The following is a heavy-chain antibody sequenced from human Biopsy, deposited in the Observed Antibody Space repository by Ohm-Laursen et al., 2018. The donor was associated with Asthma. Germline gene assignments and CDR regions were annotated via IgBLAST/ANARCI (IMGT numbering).Heavy chain of an antibody. Sequence: SLRLSCTASGFNFEDYVMHWVRQAPGKGLEWVSGISWNSRSIGYGDSVRGRFTISRDNAKTSLYLQMNRLRDGDTAVYFCAKNSRRGSHDPFDIWGQGTMVTVSS. CDR2: ISWNSRSI. D-gene: IGHD1-26*01. J-gene: IGHJ3*02. V-gene: IGHV3-9*01. CDR3: AKNSRRGSHDPFDI. CDR1: GFNFEDYV.